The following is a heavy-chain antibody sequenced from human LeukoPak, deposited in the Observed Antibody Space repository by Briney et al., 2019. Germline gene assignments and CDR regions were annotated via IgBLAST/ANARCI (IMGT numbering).Heavy chain of an antibody. CDR3: ASNYYDSSGTPWFDP. CDR2: IYYSGST. D-gene: IGHD3-22*01. CDR1: GGSISSSSYY. V-gene: IGHV4-39*07. Sequence: SETLSLTCTVSGGSISSSSYYWGWIRQPPGKGLEWIGSIYYSGSTYYNPSLKSRVTISVDTSKNQFSLKLSSVTAADTAVYYCASNYYDSSGTPWFDPWGQGTLVTVSS. J-gene: IGHJ5*02.